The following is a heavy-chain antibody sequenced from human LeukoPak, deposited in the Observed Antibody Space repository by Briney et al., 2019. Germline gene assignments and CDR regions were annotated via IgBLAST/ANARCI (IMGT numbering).Heavy chain of an antibody. Sequence: GASVKVSCKASGYTFTDFYMHWVRQAPGQGLEWMGWINPNSGSTNYAQKFQGRVTMTRDTSISTAYMELSRGSDDTAVYYCVTSSASNYANPRFDSWGQGTLVTVSS. J-gene: IGHJ4*02. CDR1: GYTFTDFY. CDR3: VTSSASNYANPRFDS. CDR2: INPNSGST. D-gene: IGHD2-2*01. V-gene: IGHV1-2*02.